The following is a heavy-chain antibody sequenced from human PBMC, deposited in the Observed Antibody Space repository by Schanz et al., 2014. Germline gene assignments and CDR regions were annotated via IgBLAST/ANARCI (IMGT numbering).Heavy chain of an antibody. V-gene: IGHV3-30*04. J-gene: IGHJ3*02. CDR2: ISYDGINK. CDR1: FFNCSTSS. CDR3: ARDRPFRSESNIYYGDAFDI. D-gene: IGHD3-10*01. Sequence: QVHLVESGGGVVQPGGSLRLSFSSSFFNCSTSSFPFFRQAPGKGLEWVAVISYDGINKYYADSVKGRFTISRGNSKNTLYLEMNSLRPDDTAVYYCARDRPFRSESNIYYGDAFDIWGQGTMVTVSS.